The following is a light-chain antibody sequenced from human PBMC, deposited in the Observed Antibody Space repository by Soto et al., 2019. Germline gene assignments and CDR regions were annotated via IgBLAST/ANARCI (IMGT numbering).Light chain of an antibody. CDR2: KAS. Sequence: DIQMTQSPSILSASVGDRVNITCRASQSISSWLAWFQQMPGKAPNLLIYKASNLQSGVPSRFSGSGSGTDFTLTITSLQPDDFATYYCQQYHSYPWTFGQGTRVDVK. CDR3: QQYHSYPWT. CDR1: QSISSW. J-gene: IGKJ1*01. V-gene: IGKV1-5*03.